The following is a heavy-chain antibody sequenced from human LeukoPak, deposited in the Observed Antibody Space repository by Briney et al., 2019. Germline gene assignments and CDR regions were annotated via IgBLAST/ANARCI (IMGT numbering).Heavy chain of an antibody. V-gene: IGHV3-72*01. CDR1: GFTFSDYY. CDR2: ATNKANSYTT. CDR3: VKIGGDCYSRCFDY. D-gene: IGHD2-21*02. J-gene: IGHJ4*02. Sequence: PGRSLRLSCAASGFTFSDYYMDWVRQAPEKGLEWVGRATNKANSYTTEYAAYVKGRFTISRDDSRYSVYLQMNSLKTDDTAVYYCVKIGGDCYSRCFDYWGRGNLVTASS.